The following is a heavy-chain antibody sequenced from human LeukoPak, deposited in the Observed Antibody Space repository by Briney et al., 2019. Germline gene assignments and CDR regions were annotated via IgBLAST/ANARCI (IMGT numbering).Heavy chain of an antibody. CDR1: GGSITSSYY. CDR3: ARGRPAIVGATTFDY. CDR2: INHSGST. J-gene: IGHJ4*02. Sequence: SETLSLTCTVSGGSITSSYYWSWIRQPPGKGLEWIGEINHSGSTNYNPSLKSRVTISVDTSKNQFSLKLSSVTAADTAVYYCARGRPAIVGATTFDYWGQGTLVTVSS. D-gene: IGHD1-26*01. V-gene: IGHV4-34*01.